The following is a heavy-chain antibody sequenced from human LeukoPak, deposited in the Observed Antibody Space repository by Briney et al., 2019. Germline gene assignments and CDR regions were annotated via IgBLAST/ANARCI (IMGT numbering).Heavy chain of an antibody. CDR1: GGSISSGGYF. V-gene: IGHV4-31*03. CDR3: ARDRAGGMDV. J-gene: IGHJ6*02. CDR2: TYYSGTT. Sequence: SETLSLTCTVSGGSISSGGYFWNWIRQLPGNGLEWIGYTYYSGTTYYNPSLKSRIIVSLDTSKNQFSLKLSSVTAADTAVYYCARDRAGGMDVWGQGTTVTVSS.